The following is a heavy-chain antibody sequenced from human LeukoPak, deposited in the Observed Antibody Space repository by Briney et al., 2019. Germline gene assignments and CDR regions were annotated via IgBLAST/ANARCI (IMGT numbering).Heavy chain of an antibody. Sequence: SETLSLTCAVYGGSFSGYYWSWIRQPPGKGLEWIGEINHSGSTNYNPSLKSRVTISVDTSKNQFSLKLSSVTAADTAVYYCARAHYYVYYFDYWGQGTLVTVSS. CDR2: INHSGST. J-gene: IGHJ4*02. CDR3: ARAHYYVYYFDY. CDR1: GGSFSGYY. D-gene: IGHD3-10*02. V-gene: IGHV4-34*01.